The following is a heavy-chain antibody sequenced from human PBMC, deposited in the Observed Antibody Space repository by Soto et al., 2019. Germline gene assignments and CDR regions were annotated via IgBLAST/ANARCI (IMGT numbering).Heavy chain of an antibody. V-gene: IGHV4-59*01. Sequence: SETLSLTCTVSGGSISSDCCSWIRQPPGKVVEWIGYIYYSGSYNYNPSLKSRVTISVDTSKNQFSLKLSSVTAADTAVYYCARDSDGDYYFDYWGQGTLVTVSS. CDR2: IYYSGSY. D-gene: IGHD4-17*01. J-gene: IGHJ4*02. CDR1: GGSISSDC. CDR3: ARDSDGDYYFDY.